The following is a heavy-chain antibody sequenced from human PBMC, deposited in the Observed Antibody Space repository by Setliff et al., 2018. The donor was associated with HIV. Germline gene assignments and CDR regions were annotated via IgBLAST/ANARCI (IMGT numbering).Heavy chain of an antibody. D-gene: IGHD3-22*01. CDR3: ARDRSMKFYNDSRGYYWNWFEP. CDR2: VSGYSGIT. CDR1: GYTFTSFG. J-gene: IGHJ5*01. Sequence: ASVKVSCKASGYTFTSFGISWMRQAPGQGLEWMGWVSGYSGITYYAQKFQDRVTMTTDTSTNTVYMELRSLRSDDTAVYYCARDRSMKFYNDSRGYYWNWFEPWGQGTLVTVSS. V-gene: IGHV1-18*01.